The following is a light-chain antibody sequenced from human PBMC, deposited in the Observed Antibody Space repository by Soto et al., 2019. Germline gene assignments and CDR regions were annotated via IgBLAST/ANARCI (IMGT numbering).Light chain of an antibody. J-gene: IGLJ3*02. CDR1: SSNIGSKT. CDR3: AAWDDGLNRRWV. Sequence: QSVLTQPPSVSGTPGQKVAISCSGGSSNIGSKTVNWYQQLPGTAPKLLIYNNNQRPSGVPDRFSGSKSGTSASLAISGLQSEDEADYYCAAWDDGLNRRWVFGGGTQLTVL. CDR2: NNN. V-gene: IGLV1-44*01.